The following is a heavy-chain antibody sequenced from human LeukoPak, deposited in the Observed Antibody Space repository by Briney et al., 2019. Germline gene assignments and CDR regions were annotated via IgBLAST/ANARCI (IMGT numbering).Heavy chain of an antibody. CDR2: ISYDGSNK. J-gene: IGHJ4*02. CDR3: ANAEDSSSLAGFDY. Sequence: PGGSLRLSCAASGFTFSSYGVHWVRQAPGKGLEWVAVISYDGSNKYYADSVKGRFTISRDNSKNTLYLQMNSLRAEDTAVYYCANAEDSSSLAGFDYWGQGTLVTVSS. D-gene: IGHD6-6*01. V-gene: IGHV3-30*18. CDR1: GFTFSSYG.